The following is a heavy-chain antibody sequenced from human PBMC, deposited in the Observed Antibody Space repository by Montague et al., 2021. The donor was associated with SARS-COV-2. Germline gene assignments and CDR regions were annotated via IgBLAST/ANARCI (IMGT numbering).Heavy chain of an antibody. V-gene: IGHV4-39*01. Sequence: SETLSLTCTVSGGSISSSSYYWGWIRQPPGKGLEWIGSIYYSGSTYYXPSLKSRVTISVDTSKNQFSLKLSSVTAADTAVYYCASEGVEYSSSWYARYYYYGMGVWGQGTTVTVSS. D-gene: IGHD6-13*01. CDR2: IYYSGST. CDR3: ASEGVEYSSSWYARYYYYGMGV. J-gene: IGHJ6*02. CDR1: GGSISSSSYY.